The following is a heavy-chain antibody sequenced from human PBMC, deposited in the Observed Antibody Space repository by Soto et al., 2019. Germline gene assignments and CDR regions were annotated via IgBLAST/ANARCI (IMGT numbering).Heavy chain of an antibody. CDR2: IYYSGST. Sequence: SETLSLTCTVSGGSISSYYWSWIRQPPGKGLEWIGYIYYSGSTNYNPSLKGRVTISVDTSKNQFSLKLSSVTAADTAVYYCASSYYYFWSGYLTFDYYYMDVWGKGTTVTVSS. J-gene: IGHJ6*03. CDR3: ASSYYYFWSGYLTFDYYYMDV. D-gene: IGHD3-3*01. V-gene: IGHV4-59*08. CDR1: GGSISSYY.